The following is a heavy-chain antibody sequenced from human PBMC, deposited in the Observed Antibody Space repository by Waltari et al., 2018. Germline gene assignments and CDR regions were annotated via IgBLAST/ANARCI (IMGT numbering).Heavy chain of an antibody. J-gene: IGHJ4*02. Sequence: EVQLVESGGGLVQPGGSLRLSCAASGFTFSSYWMSLVRQAPGKGREWVANIKQDGSEKYYVDDVKGRFTISRDNAKNSLYLQMNSLRAEDTAVYYCARDSRFHDYGDYWGQGTLVTVSS. V-gene: IGHV3-7*01. CDR2: IKQDGSEK. CDR1: GFTFSSYW. CDR3: ARDSRFHDYGDY.